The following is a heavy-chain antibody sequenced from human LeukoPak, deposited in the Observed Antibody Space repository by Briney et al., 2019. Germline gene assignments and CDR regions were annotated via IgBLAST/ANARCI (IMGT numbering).Heavy chain of an antibody. D-gene: IGHD1-26*01. J-gene: IGHJ4*02. CDR2: INSDGSST. Sequence: GGSLRLSCAASGFSFSRDWMHWVRQVPGKGLVWVSRINSDGSSTKYADSVQGRFTISRDNAKNTLYLQMNSLRAEDTAVYYCAKRYSGTCFDSWGQGTLVTVSS. V-gene: IGHV3-74*03. CDR1: GFSFSRDW. CDR3: AKRYSGTCFDS.